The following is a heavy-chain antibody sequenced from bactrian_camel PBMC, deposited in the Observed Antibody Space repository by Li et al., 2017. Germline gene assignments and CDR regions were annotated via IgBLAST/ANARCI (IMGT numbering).Heavy chain of an antibody. V-gene: IGHV3S53*01. CDR1: GNIGTPDY. J-gene: IGHJ6*01. CDR3: AADCYPYGGSWYETAFIRGRYKS. Sequence: HVQLVESGGGSVQTGGSLRLSCDASGNIGTPDYMSWFRQAPGKEREGVAGITPDGTTNYGDSVKGRFTISKDDTKRTLYLQMNGLKPEDTAMYYCAADCYPYGGSWYETAFIRGRYKSWGQGTQVTVS. CDR2: ITPDGTT. D-gene: IGHD6*01.